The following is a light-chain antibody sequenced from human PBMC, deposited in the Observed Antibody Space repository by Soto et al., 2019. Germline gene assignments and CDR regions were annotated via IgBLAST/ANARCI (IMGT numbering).Light chain of an antibody. CDR2: EVS. CDR3: SSYGGSNNYV. CDR1: SSDVCGYNY. Sequence: QSVLTQPPSASGSPGQSVTISCTGTSSDVCGYNYVSWYQHHPGKTPKLMIYEVSKRPSGVPDRFSGSKSGNTASLTVSGLQAEDEADYYCSSYGGSNNYVFGTGTKVTVL. V-gene: IGLV2-8*01. J-gene: IGLJ1*01.